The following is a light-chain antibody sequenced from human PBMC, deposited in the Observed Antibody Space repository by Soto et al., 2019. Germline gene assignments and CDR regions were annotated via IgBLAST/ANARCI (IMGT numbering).Light chain of an antibody. CDR1: SSDVGGYNY. CDR2: DVD. CDR3: SSYTSSSTLV. J-gene: IGLJ2*01. Sequence: QSALTQPASVSGSPGQSITISCTGTSSDVGGYNYVSWYQQHPGKAPKLMIYDVDSRPSRVSNRFSGSKSGNTASLTISGLQAEDEADYYCSSYTSSSTLVFGGGTKLTVL. V-gene: IGLV2-14*01.